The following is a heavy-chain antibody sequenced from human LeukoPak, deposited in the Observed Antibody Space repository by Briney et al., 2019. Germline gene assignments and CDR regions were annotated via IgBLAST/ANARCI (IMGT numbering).Heavy chain of an antibody. V-gene: IGHV3-21*01. J-gene: IGHJ2*01. CDR1: GFTFSSYS. Sequence: KPGGSLRLSCAASGFTFSSYSMNWVRQAPGKGLEWVSSISSSSSYIYYADSVKGRFTISRDNAKNSLFLQMNSLRAEDTAVYYCARDVGNWGKREWYSDLWGRGTLVTVSS. D-gene: IGHD7-27*01. CDR2: ISSSSSYI. CDR3: ARDVGNWGKREWYSDL.